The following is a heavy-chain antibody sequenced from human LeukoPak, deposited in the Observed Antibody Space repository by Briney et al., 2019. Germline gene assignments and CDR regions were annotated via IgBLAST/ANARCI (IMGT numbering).Heavy chain of an antibody. Sequence: GASVKVSCKASGYTFTGYYMHRVRQAPGQGLEWMGWINPNSGGTNYAQKFQGRVTMTRDTSISTAYMELSRLRSDDTAVYYCARDGYSYGSENWFDPWGQGTLVTVSS. V-gene: IGHV1-2*02. D-gene: IGHD5-18*01. J-gene: IGHJ5*02. CDR1: GYTFTGYY. CDR3: ARDGYSYGSENWFDP. CDR2: INPNSGGT.